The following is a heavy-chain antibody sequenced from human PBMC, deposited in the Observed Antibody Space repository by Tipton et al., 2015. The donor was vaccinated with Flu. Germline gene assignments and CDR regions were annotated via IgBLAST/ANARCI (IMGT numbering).Heavy chain of an antibody. CDR2: IYPGDSDT. D-gene: IGHD3-3*01. CDR3: ARSYYDFWSGQYYFDY. Sequence: VQLVQSGAEVKKPGESLKISCKGSGYSFTSYWIGWVRQMPGKGLEWMGIIYPGDSDTRYSPSFQGQVTISADKSISTAYLQWSSLKASDTAMYYCARSYYDFWSGQYYFDYWGQGTLVTVSS. V-gene: IGHV5-51*01. J-gene: IGHJ4*02. CDR1: GYSFTSYW.